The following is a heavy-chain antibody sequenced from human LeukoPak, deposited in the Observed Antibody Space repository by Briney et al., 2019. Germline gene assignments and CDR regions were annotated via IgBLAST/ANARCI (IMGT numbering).Heavy chain of an antibody. V-gene: IGHV1-46*01. CDR2: INPSGGST. J-gene: IGHJ4*02. CDR3: AKSRSGSANWALQIFDN. Sequence: GASVKVSCKASGYTFTSYYMHWVRQAPGQGLEWMGIINPSGGSTSYAQKFQGRVTMTRDTYTSTVYMELSSLRAEDTAVYFCAKSRSGSANWALQIFDNWGQGTLVTVSS. CDR1: GYTFTSYY. D-gene: IGHD1-1*01.